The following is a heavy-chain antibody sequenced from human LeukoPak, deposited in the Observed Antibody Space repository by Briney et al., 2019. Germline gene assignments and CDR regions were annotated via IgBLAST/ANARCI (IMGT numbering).Heavy chain of an antibody. CDR3: ARYGGSKYYFDY. J-gene: IGHJ4*02. CDR2: IYYSGST. V-gene: IGHV4-59*01. Sequence: SETLSLTCTVSGGSISSYYWSWIRQPPGKGLEWIGYIYYSGSTNYNPSLKSRVTISVDTSKNKFSLKLSSVTAADTAVYYCARYGGSKYYFDYWGQGTLVTVSS. CDR1: GGSISSYY. D-gene: IGHD4-23*01.